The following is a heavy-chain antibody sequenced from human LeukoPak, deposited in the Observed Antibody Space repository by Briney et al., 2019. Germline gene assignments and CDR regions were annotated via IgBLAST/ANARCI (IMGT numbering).Heavy chain of an antibody. CDR3: ATGPYGDYVFDY. CDR1: GYTFTNYD. V-gene: IGHV1-8*01. J-gene: IGHJ4*02. D-gene: IGHD4-17*01. Sequence: SVKVSCKASGYTFTNYDINWVRQATGQGLEWMGWMNPNSGNTGYAQKFQGRVTMTRNTSISTAYMELSSLRSEDTAVYYCATGPYGDYVFDYWGQGTLVTVSS. CDR2: MNPNSGNT.